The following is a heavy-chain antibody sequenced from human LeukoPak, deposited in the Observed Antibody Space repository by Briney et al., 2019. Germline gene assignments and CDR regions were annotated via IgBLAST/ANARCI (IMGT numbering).Heavy chain of an antibody. V-gene: IGHV3-23*01. CDR1: GFTFSTYA. D-gene: IGHD4-23*01. Sequence: GGSQRLSCAASGFTFSTYAMSWVRQAPGKGLEWVSAISASTRSTYYADSVKGRFTISRDNSKNTLSLQMNGLRAEDTAVYFCAKSTVMTTVVTPAFDSWGQGTLVTVSS. CDR2: ISASTRST. J-gene: IGHJ4*02. CDR3: AKSTVMTTVVTPAFDS.